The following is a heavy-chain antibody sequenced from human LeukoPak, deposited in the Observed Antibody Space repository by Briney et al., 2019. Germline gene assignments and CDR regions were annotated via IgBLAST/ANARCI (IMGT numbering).Heavy chain of an antibody. Sequence: GGSLRLSCAASGFTFSSYGMHWVRQVPGKGLEWVSAIGGAGGSTYYADSVRGRFTISRDDSKNTLYLQMNGLRAEDTAVYFCAKDPFRFTSRSGAYYFDYWGQGTLVTVSS. J-gene: IGHJ4*02. CDR3: AKDPFRFTSRSGAYYFDY. CDR1: GFTFSSYG. CDR2: IGGAGGST. V-gene: IGHV3-23*01. D-gene: IGHD6-13*01.